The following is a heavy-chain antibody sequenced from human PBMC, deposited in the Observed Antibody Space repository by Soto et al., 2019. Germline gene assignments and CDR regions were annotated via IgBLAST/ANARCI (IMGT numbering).Heavy chain of an antibody. CDR2: ISAYNGNT. Sequence: ASVKVCCKACGYTFTSYGRCWVRQDPGQGLEWMGWISAYNGNTNYAQKLQGRVTMTTDTSTSTAYMELRSLRSDDTAVYYCARAVAAAGTFDPWGQGTLVTAPQ. CDR3: ARAVAAAGTFDP. J-gene: IGHJ5*02. D-gene: IGHD6-13*01. V-gene: IGHV1-18*01. CDR1: GYTFTSYG.